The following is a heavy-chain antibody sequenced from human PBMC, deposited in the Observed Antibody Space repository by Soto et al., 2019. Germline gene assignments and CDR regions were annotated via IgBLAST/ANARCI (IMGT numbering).Heavy chain of an antibody. CDR3: ARGIPYCCYVDG. Sequence: QVQLQQWGAGLLKPSETLSLTCAVYGGSFSGYYWSWIRQPPGKGLEWIGEINHSGTTNYNPSLKSQVTISEDTPKNQFFLQLRSVTAAATVVYYCARGIPYCCYVDGWGTGTAVTVSS. J-gene: IGHJ6*03. V-gene: IGHV4-34*01. CDR1: GGSFSGYY. CDR2: INHSGTT.